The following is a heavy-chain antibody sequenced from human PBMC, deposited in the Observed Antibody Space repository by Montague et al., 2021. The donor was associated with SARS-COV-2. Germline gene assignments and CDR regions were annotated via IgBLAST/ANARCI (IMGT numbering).Heavy chain of an antibody. J-gene: IGHJ6*02. D-gene: IGHD3-10*01. CDR3: ARLGAITLVRGITKADFSNYGMDV. CDR1: SGSFSGYY. V-gene: IGHV4-34*01. CDR2: INHSGST. Sequence: SETLSLTCAVSSGSFSGYYWSWIRQPPGKGLEWIGEINHSGSTTYNPSLASRVSISVDTSNKQFSLKVTSVTAADTAVYYCARLGAITLVRGITKADFSNYGMDVWGQGTTVTVSS.